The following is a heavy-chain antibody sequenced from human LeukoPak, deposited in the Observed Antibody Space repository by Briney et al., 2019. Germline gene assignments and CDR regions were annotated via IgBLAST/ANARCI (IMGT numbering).Heavy chain of an antibody. Sequence: SETLSLTCTVSGGSISSYYWSWVRQPPGKGLEWIGYIYYSGSTNYNPSLKSRVTISVDTSKNQFSLKLSSVTAADTAVYYCARAPEYYYDSSGYYFDYWGQGTLVTVSS. CDR2: IYYSGST. J-gene: IGHJ4*02. D-gene: IGHD3-22*01. CDR1: GGSISSYY. CDR3: ARAPEYYYDSSGYYFDY. V-gene: IGHV4-59*01.